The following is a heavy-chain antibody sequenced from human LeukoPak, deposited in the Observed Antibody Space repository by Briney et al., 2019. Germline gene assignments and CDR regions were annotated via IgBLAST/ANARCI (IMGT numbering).Heavy chain of an antibody. CDR1: GFTFSSYE. V-gene: IGHV3-48*03. Sequence: GGSLRLSCAASGFTFSSYEMNWVRQAPGKGLEWVSYISSSGSTIYYADSVKGRFTISRDNSKNTLYLQMNSLRAEDTAVYYCAREVAGTRWFDPWGQGTLVTVSS. CDR3: AREVAGTRWFDP. D-gene: IGHD6-19*01. J-gene: IGHJ5*02. CDR2: ISSSGSTI.